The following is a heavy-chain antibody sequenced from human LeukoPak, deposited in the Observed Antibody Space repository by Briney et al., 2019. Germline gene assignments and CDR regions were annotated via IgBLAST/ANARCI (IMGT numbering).Heavy chain of an antibody. J-gene: IGHJ6*03. Sequence: SATLSLTCTVSGGSISSSSYWCCMRRHRARKLQWWVGIYHSGRTNYNPSLKRRVTISVDKSKTQFSLKLRSVAAADTAVYYCARGVVVVPAPIGGGYYYYYYMDVWGKGTTVTISS. CDR2: IYHSGRT. V-gene: IGHV4-4*02. CDR1: GGSISSSSY. D-gene: IGHD2-2*02. CDR3: ARGVVVVPAPIGGGYYYYYYMDV.